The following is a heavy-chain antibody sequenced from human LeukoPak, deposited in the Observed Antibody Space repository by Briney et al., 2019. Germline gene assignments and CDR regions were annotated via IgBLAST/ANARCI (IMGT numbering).Heavy chain of an antibody. CDR3: ARPWGSEIFDY. J-gene: IGHJ4*02. D-gene: IGHD7-27*01. V-gene: IGHV4-39*01. CDR1: GGSISSSSYY. Sequence: SETLSLTCTVSGGSISSSSYYWGWIRQPPGKGLEWIGSIYYSGSTYYNPSLKSRVTISVDTSKNQFSRKLSSVTAADTAVYYCARPWGSEIFDYWGQGTLVTVSS. CDR2: IYYSGST.